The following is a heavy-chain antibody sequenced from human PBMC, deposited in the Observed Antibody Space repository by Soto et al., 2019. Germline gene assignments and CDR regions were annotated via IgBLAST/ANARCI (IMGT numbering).Heavy chain of an antibody. Sequence: ASVKVSCKASGYTFTSYAMHWVRQAPGQRLEWMGGINAGNGNTKYSQKFQGRVTITRDTSASTAYMELSSLRSEDTAVYCCAREAGSPEANWGGGDAFDIWGQGTMVTVSS. D-gene: IGHD7-27*01. J-gene: IGHJ3*02. CDR2: INAGNGNT. CDR3: AREAGSPEANWGGGDAFDI. CDR1: GYTFTSYA. V-gene: IGHV1-3*01.